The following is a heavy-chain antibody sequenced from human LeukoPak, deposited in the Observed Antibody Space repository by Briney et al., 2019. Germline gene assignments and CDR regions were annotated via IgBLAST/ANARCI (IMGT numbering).Heavy chain of an antibody. CDR3: ARDPFFGAVDN. CDR2: INQNGSEK. V-gene: IGHV3-7*01. Sequence: GGSLRLSCGASGFTFSNYYMSWIHQAPGKGLEWVANINQNGSEKYYVDSLEGRFTISRDNTRNSLYLQMNSLRAEDTAVYYCARDPFFGAVDNWGQGTLVTVAS. J-gene: IGHJ4*02. CDR1: GFTFSNYY. D-gene: IGHD3-10*01.